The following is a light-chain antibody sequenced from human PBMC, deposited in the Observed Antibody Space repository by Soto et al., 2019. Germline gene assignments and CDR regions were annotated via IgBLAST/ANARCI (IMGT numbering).Light chain of an antibody. J-gene: IGKJ1*01. CDR2: GAS. Sequence: EIVMTQSPATLSVSPGERATLSCRASQSVSSKLAWYQQKPGQAPRLIIHGASSRATGVPDRITGSGSGTDFTLSISRLEPEDFAVYYCQQYGGSTRTFGQGTKV. CDR3: QQYGGSTRT. CDR1: QSVSSK. V-gene: IGKV3-20*01.